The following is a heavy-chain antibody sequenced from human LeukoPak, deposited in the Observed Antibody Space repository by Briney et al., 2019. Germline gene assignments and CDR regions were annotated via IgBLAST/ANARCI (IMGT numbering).Heavy chain of an antibody. D-gene: IGHD5-24*01. J-gene: IGHJ5*02. V-gene: IGHV4-34*09. CDR1: GGSFSGYY. CDR2: INHSGST. CDR3: ARGLVEMATISWFDP. Sequence: PSETLSLTCAVYGGSFSGYYWSWIRQPPGKGLEWIGEINHSGSTNYNPSLKSRVTISVDTSKNQFSLKLSSVTAADTAVYYCARGLVEMATISWFDPWGQGTLVTVSS.